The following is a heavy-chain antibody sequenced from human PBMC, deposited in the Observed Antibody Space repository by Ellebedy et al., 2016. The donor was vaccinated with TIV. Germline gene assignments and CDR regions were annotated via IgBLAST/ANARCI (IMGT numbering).Heavy chain of an antibody. V-gene: IGHV5-51*01. CDR2: IYPDDSDA. J-gene: IGHJ4*02. CDR1: GYRFATYW. CDR3: ARPREEYGDGGFDY. Sequence: PGGSLRLSCKASGYRFATYWIAWVRQMPGKGLEWMGYIYPDDSDARYSPSFQGHVPISADKSSATAYLQWSSLKASDTAIYYCARPREEYGDGGFDYWGQGTLVTVSS. D-gene: IGHD5-18*01.